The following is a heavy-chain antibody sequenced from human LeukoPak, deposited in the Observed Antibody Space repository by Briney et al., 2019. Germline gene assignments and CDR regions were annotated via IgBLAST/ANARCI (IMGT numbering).Heavy chain of an antibody. CDR1: GGSITGYY. Sequence: SETLSLTCTVSGGSITGYYWTWIRQPAGKGLEWIGRVSDTGRAYYNPSLERRVTISLDTSKNQFSLKLSSVTAADTAVYYCARDGLLGSTPFDYWGQGTLVTVSS. CDR2: VSDTGRA. V-gene: IGHV4-4*07. J-gene: IGHJ4*02. CDR3: ARDGLLGSTPFDY. D-gene: IGHD2-2*01.